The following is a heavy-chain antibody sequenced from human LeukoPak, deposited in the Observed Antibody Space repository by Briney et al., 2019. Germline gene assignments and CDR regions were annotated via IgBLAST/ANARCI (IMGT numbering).Heavy chain of an antibody. D-gene: IGHD6-19*01. CDR3: AKDRYSSGRVFDY. Sequence: PGGSLRLSCAASGFTFSSYAMSWVRQAPGKGLEGLSALTGSGSSTYYADSVKGRFTISRDNSMNTLSLQMNSLRAEDTALYYCAKDRYSSGRVFDYWGQGTLVTVSS. V-gene: IGHV3-23*01. CDR1: GFTFSSYA. CDR2: LTGSGSST. J-gene: IGHJ4*02.